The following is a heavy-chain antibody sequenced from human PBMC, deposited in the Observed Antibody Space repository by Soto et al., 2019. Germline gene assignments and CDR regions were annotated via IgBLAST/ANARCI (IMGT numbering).Heavy chain of an antibody. D-gene: IGHD3-10*01. CDR2: INPSGGST. Sequence: ASVKVSCKASGYTFTSYYMHWVRQAPGQGLEWMGIINPSGGSTSYAQKFQGRVTMTRETSTSTVYMELSSLRSEDTAVYYCARDQITMVRGGSDSASYYYYYGMDVWGQGTTVTVSS. V-gene: IGHV1-46*01. CDR1: GYTFTSYY. J-gene: IGHJ6*02. CDR3: ARDQITMVRGGSDSASYYYYYGMDV.